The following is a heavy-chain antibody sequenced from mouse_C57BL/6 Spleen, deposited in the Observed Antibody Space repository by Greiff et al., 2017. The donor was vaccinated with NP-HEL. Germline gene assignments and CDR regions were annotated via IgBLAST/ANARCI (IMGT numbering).Heavy chain of an antibody. CDR3: ARGGMVTTHYYAMDY. CDR1: GFTFSSYA. Sequence: EVKLMESGGGLVKPGGSLKLSCAASGFTFSSYAMSWVRQTPEKRLEWVATISDGGGYTYYPDNVKGRFTISRDNAKNNLYLQMSHLKSEDTAMYYCARGGMVTTHYYAMDYWGQGTSVTVSS. D-gene: IGHD2-1*01. CDR2: ISDGGGYT. V-gene: IGHV5-4*03. J-gene: IGHJ4*01.